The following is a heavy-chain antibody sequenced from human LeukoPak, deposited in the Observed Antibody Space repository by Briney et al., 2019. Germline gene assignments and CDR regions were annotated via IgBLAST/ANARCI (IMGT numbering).Heavy chain of an antibody. Sequence: ASVKVSCKASGGTFSSYAISWVRQAPGQGLEWMGRIIPIFGTANYAQKFQGRVTITTDESTSTAHMELSSLRSEDTAVYYCARSRMDTAMVANDAFDIWGQGTMVTVSS. CDR3: ARSRMDTAMVANDAFDI. D-gene: IGHD5-18*01. V-gene: IGHV1-69*05. J-gene: IGHJ3*02. CDR1: GGTFSSYA. CDR2: IIPIFGTA.